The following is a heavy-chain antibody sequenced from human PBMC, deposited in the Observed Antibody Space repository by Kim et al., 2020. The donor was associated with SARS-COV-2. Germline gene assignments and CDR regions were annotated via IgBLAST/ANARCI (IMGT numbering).Heavy chain of an antibody. J-gene: IGHJ6*02. D-gene: IGHD3-10*01. Sequence: AGPVKGRFTISRDDSKNTLYLQMNSLKPEDTAVYYCTTEYGSGSYWYGMDVWGQGTTVTVSS. V-gene: IGHV3-15*01. CDR3: TTEYGSGSYWYGMDV.